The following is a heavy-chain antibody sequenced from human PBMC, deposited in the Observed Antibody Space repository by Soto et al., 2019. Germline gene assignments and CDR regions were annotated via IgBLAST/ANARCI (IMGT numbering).Heavy chain of an antibody. D-gene: IGHD2-15*01. CDR3: ARYCSGGSCSSTVLSYYYYGMDV. V-gene: IGHV1-18*01. J-gene: IGHJ6*02. CDR1: GYTFTSYG. Sequence: ASVKVSFKASGYTFTSYGISWVRQAPGQGLEWMGWISAYNGNTNYAQKLQGRVTMTTDTSTSTAYMELRSLRSDDTAVYYCARYCSGGSCSSTVLSYYYYGMDVWGQGTTVTVSS. CDR2: ISAYNGNT.